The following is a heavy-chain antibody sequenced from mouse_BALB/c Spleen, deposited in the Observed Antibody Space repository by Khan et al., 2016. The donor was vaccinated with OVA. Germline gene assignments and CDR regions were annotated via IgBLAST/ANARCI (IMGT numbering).Heavy chain of an antibody. D-gene: IGHD1-2*01. J-gene: IGHJ2*01. CDR2: ISYSGNT. CDR3: ARTARIKY. CDR1: GYSITSGYG. V-gene: IGHV3-2*02. Sequence: EVELVESGPGLVKPSQSLSLTCTVTGYSITSGYGWNWIRQFPGNKLEWMGYISYSGNTNYNPSLKSRISITRDTSKNQFFLQLNSVTTEDTATYYCARTARIKYRGQGTTLTVSS.